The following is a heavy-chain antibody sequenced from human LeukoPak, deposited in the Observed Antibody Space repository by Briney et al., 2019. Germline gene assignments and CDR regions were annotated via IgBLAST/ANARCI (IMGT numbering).Heavy chain of an antibody. Sequence: PSETLSFTCAVYGGAFRDHLWSWIRQPPGKGLEWIGDVERRGYTNYNPSLRGRLTMSVDASKNQISLRLTSVTAADTAVYYCAKGLRQIWFGDLNDAFDIWGQGTMVHVSS. J-gene: IGHJ3*02. CDR2: VERRGYT. V-gene: IGHV4-34*01. D-gene: IGHD3-10*01. CDR3: AKGLRQIWFGDLNDAFDI. CDR1: GGAFRDHL.